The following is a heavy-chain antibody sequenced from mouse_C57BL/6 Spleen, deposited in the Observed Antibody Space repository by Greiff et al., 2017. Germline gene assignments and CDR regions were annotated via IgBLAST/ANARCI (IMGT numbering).Heavy chain of an antibody. CDR3: ARYECWDFDY. V-gene: IGHV7-3*01. CDR1: GFTFTDYY. Sequence: EVMLVESGGGLVQPGGSLSLSCAASGFTFTDYYMSWVRQPPGKALEWLGFIRNKANGYTTEYSASVKGRFTISRDNSQSILYLQMNALRAEDSATYYCARYECWDFDYWGQGTTRTVSS. D-gene: IGHD4-1*01. J-gene: IGHJ2*01. CDR2: IRNKANGYTT.